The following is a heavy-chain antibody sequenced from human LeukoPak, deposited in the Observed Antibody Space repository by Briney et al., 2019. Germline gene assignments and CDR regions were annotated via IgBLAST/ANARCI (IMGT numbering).Heavy chain of an antibody. D-gene: IGHD3-10*01. J-gene: IGHJ4*01. V-gene: IGHV3-23*01. CDR3: AKRAFFFYGPGSYLDY. CDR1: GFTFSNYV. Sequence: PGGSLRLYCVVSGFTFSNYVMTWVRQVPGKGLEWLSAISGSGGSTYYADSVKGRFTISRDNSKNTLYLQMSSLRGEDTATYYCAKRAFFFYGPGSYLDYWGQGILVTVSS. CDR2: ISGSGGST.